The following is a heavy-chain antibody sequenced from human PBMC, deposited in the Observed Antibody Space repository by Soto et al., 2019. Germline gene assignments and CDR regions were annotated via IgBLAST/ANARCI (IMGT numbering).Heavy chain of an antibody. J-gene: IGHJ6*02. CDR1: GFTFSSYG. D-gene: IGHD3-3*01. CDR3: ARENYDFWSGYYLRDHYGMDV. V-gene: IGHV3-33*01. Sequence: GGSLRLSCAASGFTFSSYGMHWVRQAPGKGLEWVAVIWYDGSNKYYADSVKGRFTISRDNSKNTLCLQMNSLRAEDTAVYYCARENYDFWSGYYLRDHYGMDVWGQGTTVTVSS. CDR2: IWYDGSNK.